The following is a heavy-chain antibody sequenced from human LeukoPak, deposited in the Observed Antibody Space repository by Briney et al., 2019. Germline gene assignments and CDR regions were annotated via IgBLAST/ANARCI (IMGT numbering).Heavy chain of an antibody. CDR3: ARTGYSSTWSPLNHFDY. CDR2: IYTSGST. J-gene: IGHJ4*02. V-gene: IGHV4-61*02. CDR1: GGSISSGSYY. D-gene: IGHD6-13*01. Sequence: SETLSLTCTVSGGSISSGSYYWSWIRQPAGKGLEWIGRIYTSGSTNYNPSLKSRVTISVDTSKNQFSLKLTSVTAADTAVYYCARTGYSSTWSPLNHFDYWGQGTLVTVST.